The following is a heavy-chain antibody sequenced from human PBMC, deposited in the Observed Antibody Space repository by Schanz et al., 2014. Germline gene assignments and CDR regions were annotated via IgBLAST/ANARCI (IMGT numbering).Heavy chain of an antibody. V-gene: IGHV1-18*01. CDR1: GYDFHIYA. D-gene: IGHD1-26*01. CDR2: ISGYTGDT. CDR3: ARDNGRIPAANAFDY. J-gene: IGHJ4*02. Sequence: QILLVQPGPEVKKPGASVTVSCKASGYDFHIYAYSWVRQAPGQGPEWIGWISGYTGDTKYAQKFQHRVNMTTDRTTSTVYMELRSLRFDDTAGYFCARDNGRIPAANAFDYWGQGTRVTVSS.